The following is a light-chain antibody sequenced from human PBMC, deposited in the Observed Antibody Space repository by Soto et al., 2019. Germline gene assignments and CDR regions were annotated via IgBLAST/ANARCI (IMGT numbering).Light chain of an antibody. CDR1: SSNIGAGYD. Sequence: QSVLAQPPSVSGAPGQKVTISCTGSSSNIGAGYDLHWYQQLPGTAPKLLLYGNSNRPSGVPDRFSGSKSGTSASLAITGLQDEDEADYYCQYYDSSLSAYVFGTGTKLTVL. CDR2: GNS. CDR3: QYYDSSLSAYV. V-gene: IGLV1-40*01. J-gene: IGLJ1*01.